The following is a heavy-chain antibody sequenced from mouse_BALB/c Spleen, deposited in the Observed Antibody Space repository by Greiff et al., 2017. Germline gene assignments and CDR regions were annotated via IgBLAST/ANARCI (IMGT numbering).Heavy chain of an antibody. CDR1: GFTFSSFG. CDR2: ISSGSSTI. Sequence: EVKLVESGGGLVQPGGSRKLSCAASGFTFSSFGMHWVRQAPEKGLEWVAYISSGSSTIYYADTVKGRFTISRDNPKNTLFLQMTSLRSEDTAMYYCARSYYGNYLYAMDYWGQGTSVTVSS. J-gene: IGHJ4*01. D-gene: IGHD2-10*01. CDR3: ARSYYGNYLYAMDY. V-gene: IGHV5-17*02.